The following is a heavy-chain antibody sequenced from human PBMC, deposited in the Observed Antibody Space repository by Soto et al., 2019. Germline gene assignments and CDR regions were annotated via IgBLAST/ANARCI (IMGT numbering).Heavy chain of an antibody. CDR2: IYYSGST. J-gene: IGHJ4*02. Sequence: SETLSLTCTVSGGSISSSSYYWGWIRQPPGKGLEWIGSIYYSGSTYYNPSLKSRVTISVDTSKNQFSLKLSSVTAADTAVYYCASLYNNYVLDYWGQGTLVTVSS. CDR3: ASLYNNYVLDY. CDR1: GGSISSSSYY. D-gene: IGHD4-4*01. V-gene: IGHV4-39*01.